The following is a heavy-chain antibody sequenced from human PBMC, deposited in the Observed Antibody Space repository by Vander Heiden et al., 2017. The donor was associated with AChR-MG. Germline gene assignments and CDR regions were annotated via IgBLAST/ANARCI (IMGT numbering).Heavy chain of an antibody. D-gene: IGHD3-3*01. CDR3: ARAVLRFLDYYGMDV. CDR2: IIPIFGTA. CDR1: GGTFRSYA. J-gene: IGHJ6*02. V-gene: IGHV1-69*06. Sequence: QVQPVQPGAEVKKPGSSVKVPRKASGGTFRSYAISWVRQAPGQGLEWMGGIIPIFGTANYAQKFQGRVTITADKSTSTAYMELSSLRSEDTAVYYCARAVLRFLDYYGMDVWGQGTTVTVSS.